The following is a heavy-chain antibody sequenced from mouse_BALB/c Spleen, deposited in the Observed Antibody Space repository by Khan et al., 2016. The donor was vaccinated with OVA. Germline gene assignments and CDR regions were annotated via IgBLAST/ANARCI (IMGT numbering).Heavy chain of an antibody. CDR3: ARPYYGSSSLDY. CDR1: GFTFTDYY. J-gene: IGHJ2*01. Sequence: EVELVESGGGLVQPGGSLRLSCATSGFTFTDYYMTWVRQPPGKALEWLGFIRNKANGYTTEYSASVEGRFTISRDNPQSILYHQMNTLRAEDSATYYCARPYYGSSSLDYWGQDTTLTVSS. V-gene: IGHV7-3*02. CDR2: IRNKANGYTT. D-gene: IGHD1-1*01.